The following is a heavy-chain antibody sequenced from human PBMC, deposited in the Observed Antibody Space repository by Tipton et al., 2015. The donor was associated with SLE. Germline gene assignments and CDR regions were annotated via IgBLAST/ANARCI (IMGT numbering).Heavy chain of an antibody. CDR3: ARDKGAGMDV. Sequence: TLSLTCSVSGGSFGRYYWSWIRQPPGKGLEWIGRIYTSGSTNYNPSLKSRVTISVDTSKNQFSLKLSSVTAADTAVYYCARDKGAGMDVWGKGTTVTVSS. V-gene: IGHV4-4*08. CDR2: IYTSGST. D-gene: IGHD3-16*01. CDR1: GGSFGRYY. J-gene: IGHJ6*03.